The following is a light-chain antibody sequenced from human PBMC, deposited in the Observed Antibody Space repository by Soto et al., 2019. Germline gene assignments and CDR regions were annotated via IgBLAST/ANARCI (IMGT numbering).Light chain of an antibody. CDR3: TSYTASSARV. V-gene: IGLV2-14*01. J-gene: IGLJ1*01. Sequence: QSALTQPASVSGSPGQSITISCTGTNSDLGTYDYVSWYQQHPGKAPRLLIYEVFNRPSGVSDRFSGSNSANTASLTISGLQADDEADYYCTSYTASSARVFGPGTKLTVL. CDR1: NSDLGTYDY. CDR2: EVF.